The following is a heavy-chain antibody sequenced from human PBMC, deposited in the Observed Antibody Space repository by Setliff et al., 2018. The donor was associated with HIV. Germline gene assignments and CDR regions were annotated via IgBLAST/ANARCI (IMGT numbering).Heavy chain of an antibody. V-gene: IGHV1-69*13. D-gene: IGHD6-6*01. CDR1: GGTFSSYA. Sequence: SVKVSCKASGGTFSSYAISWVRQAPGQGLEWMGGIISIFGTANYAQKFQGRVTITADESTSTAYMELSSLRSEDTAVYYCARVGSIAAQTTLYYYYGMDVWGQGTTVTVSS. CDR3: ARVGSIAAQTTLYYYYGMDV. CDR2: IISIFGTA. J-gene: IGHJ6*02.